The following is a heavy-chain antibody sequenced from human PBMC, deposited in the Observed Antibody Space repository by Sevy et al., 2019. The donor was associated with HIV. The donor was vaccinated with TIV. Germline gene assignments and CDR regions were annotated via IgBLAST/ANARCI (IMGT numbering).Heavy chain of an antibody. D-gene: IGHD5-12*01. V-gene: IGHV3-30-3*01. J-gene: IGHJ4*02. CDR2: ISYDGSNK. CDR3: ARALDGYNVDY. Sequence: GGSLRLYCAASGFTFSSYAMHWVRQAPGKGLEWVAVISYDGSNKYYADSVKGRFTISRDNSKNTLYLQMNSLRAEDTAVYYCARALDGYNVDYWGQGTLVTVSS. CDR1: GFTFSSYA.